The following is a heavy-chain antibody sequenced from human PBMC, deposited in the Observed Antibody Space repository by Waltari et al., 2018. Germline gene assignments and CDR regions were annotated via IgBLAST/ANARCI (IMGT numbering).Heavy chain of an antibody. CDR1: GYTFTSYA. Sequence: QVQLVQSGYELKKPGASVKVSCKASGYTFTSYAMNWVRQAPGQGLEWMGWINTNTGSPPYAQGVTVRFVFSLDTSVSTASLQISSLKAEDTAVYYCARVIRDSSGWYNFDPWGQGTLVTVSS. D-gene: IGHD6-19*01. J-gene: IGHJ5*02. CDR2: INTNTGSP. V-gene: IGHV7-4-1*02. CDR3: ARVIRDSSGWYNFDP.